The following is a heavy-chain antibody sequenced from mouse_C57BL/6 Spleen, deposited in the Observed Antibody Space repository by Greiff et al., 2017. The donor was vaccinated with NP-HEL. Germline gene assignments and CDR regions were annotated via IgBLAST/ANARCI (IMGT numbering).Heavy chain of an antibody. D-gene: IGHD2-12*01. V-gene: IGHV5-9*01. J-gene: IGHJ3*01. CDR3: ARHIDF. Sequence: EVQRVESGGGLVKPGGSLKLSCAASGFTFSSYTMSWVRQTPEKRLEWVATISGGGGNTYYPDSVKGRFTLSRDNAKNTLYLQMSSLRSEDTALYYCARHIDFWGQGTLVTVSA. CDR1: GFTFSSYT. CDR2: ISGGGGNT.